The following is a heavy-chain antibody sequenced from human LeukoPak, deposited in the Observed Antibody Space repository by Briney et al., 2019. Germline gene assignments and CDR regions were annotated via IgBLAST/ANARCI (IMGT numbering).Heavy chain of an antibody. CDR3: ARDPYSGNLGPTYYYYMDV. J-gene: IGHJ6*03. D-gene: IGHD1-26*01. Sequence: GGSLRLSCAASGFTFSTYNMNWVRQAPGKGLEWVSAITTSSAYIYYADSVRGRFTISRDNAKNSLCLQMNSLRDDDTAVYYCARDPYSGNLGPTYYYYMDVWGKGTTVTVSS. CDR1: GFTFSTYN. V-gene: IGHV3-21*01. CDR2: ITTSSAYI.